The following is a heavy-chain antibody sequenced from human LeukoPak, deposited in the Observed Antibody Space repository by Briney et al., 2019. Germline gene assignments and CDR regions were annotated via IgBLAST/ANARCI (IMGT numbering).Heavy chain of an antibody. V-gene: IGHV3-53*01. CDR1: GFTFSSNY. Sequence: GGSLGLSCAASGFTFSSNYMSWVRQAPGKGVEWGSVIYSGGSTYYSDSVHGRFTISRDNSKNPLYLQMNSLRAEDTAVYYCARFPQDGWFDPWGQGTLVTVSS. CDR3: ARFPQDGWFDP. CDR2: IYSGGST. D-gene: IGHD2-15*01. J-gene: IGHJ5*02.